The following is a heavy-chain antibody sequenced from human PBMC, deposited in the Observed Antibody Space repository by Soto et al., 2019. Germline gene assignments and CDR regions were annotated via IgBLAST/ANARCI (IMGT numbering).Heavy chain of an antibody. CDR3: ARGRGGSSGIFFDY. CDR1: GGSISSYY. Sequence: SETLSLTCTVSGGSISSYYWSWIRQPPGKGLEWIGYIYYSGSTNYNPSLKSRVTISVDTSKNQFSLKLSSVTAADTAVYYCARGRGGSSGIFFDYWGQGTLVTVSS. CDR2: IYYSGST. J-gene: IGHJ4*02. D-gene: IGHD6-13*01. V-gene: IGHV4-59*01.